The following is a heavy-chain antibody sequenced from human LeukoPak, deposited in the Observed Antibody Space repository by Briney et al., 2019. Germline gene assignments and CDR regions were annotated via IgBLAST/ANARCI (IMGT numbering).Heavy chain of an antibody. CDR1: GGSISSGDYY. V-gene: IGHV4-30-4*08. Sequence: PSETLSLTCNVSGGSISSGDYYWSWIRQPPGRGLEWIGYIYYTGSTYYNPSLKSRVTISVDTSKNQFSLKLSSVTAADTAVYYCARGIRYCSSTSCYLFSGYYYMDVWGKGTTVTVSS. CDR2: IYYTGST. CDR3: ARGIRYCSSTSCYLFSGYYYMDV. D-gene: IGHD2-2*01. J-gene: IGHJ6*03.